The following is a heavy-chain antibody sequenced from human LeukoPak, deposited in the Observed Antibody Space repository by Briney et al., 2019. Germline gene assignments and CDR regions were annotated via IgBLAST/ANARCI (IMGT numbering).Heavy chain of an antibody. Sequence: PSQTLSLTCAVSGGSISSGDYPWSWIRQPPGKGLEWIGYIFHTGHTSYNPSLKSRVTISVDMSENQIALKLSSVTAADTAVYYCARGFYGSGSHFDYWGQGSLVTVS. CDR2: IFHTGHT. D-gene: IGHD3-10*01. V-gene: IGHV4-30-2*01. CDR3: ARGFYGSGSHFDY. J-gene: IGHJ4*02. CDR1: GGSISSGDYP.